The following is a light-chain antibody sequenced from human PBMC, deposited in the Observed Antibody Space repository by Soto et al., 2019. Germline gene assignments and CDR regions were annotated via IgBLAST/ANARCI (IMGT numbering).Light chain of an antibody. CDR3: TSYTTRGTRV. V-gene: IGLV2-14*01. J-gene: IGLJ3*02. Sequence: QSALTQPASVSGSPGQSITISCTGTSSDVGGYKFVSWYQQHPGKAPKLMIYEVSNRPSGVSNRFSGSKSGNTASLTISGLQAEDEADYYCTSYTTRGTRVFGGGTKLTVL. CDR2: EVS. CDR1: SSDVGGYKF.